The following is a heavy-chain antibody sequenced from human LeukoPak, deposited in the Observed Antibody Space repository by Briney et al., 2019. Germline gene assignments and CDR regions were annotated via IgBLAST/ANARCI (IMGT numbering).Heavy chain of an antibody. D-gene: IGHD2-15*01. CDR1: VYTFTGYS. J-gene: IGHJ5*02. V-gene: IGHV1-2*02. CDR2: ISTNSGDT. Sequence: ASEKVSCKGSVYTFTGYSMHWVRHAPGQGLEWVWWISTNSGDTNYAQKFQGRVSMTRITSTSTANMELSRLRSDDTDVDYCASSCCSGGSCYGFDPWGQGALVTVSS. CDR3: ASSCCSGGSCYGFDP.